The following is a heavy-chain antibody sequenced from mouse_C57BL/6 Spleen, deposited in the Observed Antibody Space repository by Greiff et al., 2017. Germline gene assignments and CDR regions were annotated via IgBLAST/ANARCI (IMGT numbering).Heavy chain of an antibody. J-gene: IGHJ2*01. V-gene: IGHV1-22*01. CDR2: INPNNGGT. Sequence: EVQRVESGPELVKPGASVKMSCKASGYTFTDYNMHWVKQSHGKSLEWIGYINPNNGGTSYNQKFKGKATLTVNKSSSTADMELRSLASEDSAVYCCARSSSGYGDFDYWGQGTTLTVSS. D-gene: IGHD3-2*02. CDR1: GYTFTDYN. CDR3: ARSSSGYGDFDY.